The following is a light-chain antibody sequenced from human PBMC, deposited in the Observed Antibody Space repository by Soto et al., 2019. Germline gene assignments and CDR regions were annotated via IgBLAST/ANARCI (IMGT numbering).Light chain of an antibody. CDR3: QQRSNWQT. CDR1: QSVSSSY. V-gene: IGKV3D-20*02. CDR2: GAS. Sequence: IVLTQSPGTLSLSQGERATLSCRASQSVSSSYLAWYQQKPGQAPRLLIYGASSRATGIPARFSGSGSGTDFTLTISSLEPEDFAVYYCQQRSNWQTFGQGTKVDIK. J-gene: IGKJ1*01.